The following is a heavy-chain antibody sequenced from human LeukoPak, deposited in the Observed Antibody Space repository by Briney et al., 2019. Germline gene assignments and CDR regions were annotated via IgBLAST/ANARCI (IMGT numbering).Heavy chain of an antibody. CDR3: ARDVYGDYGSAFDI. V-gene: IGHV4-59*01. Sequence: SATLSLTCTVSGGSISSYYWSWIRQPPGKGLEWIGYIYYSGSTNYNPSLKSRVTISVDTSKNQFSLKLSSVTAADTAVYYCARDVYGDYGSAFDIWGQGTMVTVSS. J-gene: IGHJ3*02. CDR1: GGSISSYY. D-gene: IGHD4-17*01. CDR2: IYYSGST.